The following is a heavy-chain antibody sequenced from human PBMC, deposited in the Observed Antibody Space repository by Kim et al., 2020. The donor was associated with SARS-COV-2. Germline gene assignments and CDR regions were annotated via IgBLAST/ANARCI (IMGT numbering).Heavy chain of an antibody. J-gene: IGHJ6*02. CDR2: TSSSGTYT. CDR1: GFTLSDYY. V-gene: IGHV3-11*05. D-gene: IGHD1-1*01. CDR3: ARGSLQLPTAMDV. Sequence: GGSLRLSCAAAGFTLSDYYMTWIRQAPGRGLEWISYTSSSGTYTNSAESVKGRFTMSRDTAKQSVYLQMNRLRAEDTAVYYCARGSLQLPTAMDVWGQGTTVTVSS.